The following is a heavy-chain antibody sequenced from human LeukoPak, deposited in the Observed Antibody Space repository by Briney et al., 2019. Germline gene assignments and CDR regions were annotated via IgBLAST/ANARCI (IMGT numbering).Heavy chain of an antibody. D-gene: IGHD3-10*01. CDR3: ATPHTGPGGGTNYPPHY. J-gene: IGHJ4*02. Sequence: GGSLRLSCAASGFTFSSYAMSWVRQAPGKGLEWVSRVGGSGGSKYYTDSVKGRFTISRDNSKNTLYLQMNSLRAEDTALYYCATPHTGPGGGTNYPPHYWGQGTLVTVSS. CDR1: GFTFSSYA. V-gene: IGHV3-23*01. CDR2: VGGSGGSK.